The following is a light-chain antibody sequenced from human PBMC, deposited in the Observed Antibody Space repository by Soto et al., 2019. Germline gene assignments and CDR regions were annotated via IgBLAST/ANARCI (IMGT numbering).Light chain of an antibody. Sequence: ALTQPRSVSGSPGQSVTISCTGTSSDVGGYNYVSWSQQHPGKAPKLMIYDVNKRPSGVPDRFSGSKSGNTASLTISGLQAEDEADYYCCSYTGSYTWVFGGGTKLTVL. CDR2: DVN. CDR3: CSYTGSYTWV. V-gene: IGLV2-11*01. CDR1: SSDVGGYNY. J-gene: IGLJ3*02.